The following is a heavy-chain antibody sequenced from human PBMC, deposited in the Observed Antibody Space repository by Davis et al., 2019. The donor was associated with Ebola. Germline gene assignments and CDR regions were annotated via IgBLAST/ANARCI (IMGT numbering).Heavy chain of an antibody. CDR3: ARERDIVLMVYAKNYYYYGMDV. V-gene: IGHV3-66*02. CDR1: GFTVSSNY. J-gene: IGHJ6*02. CDR2: IYSGGST. D-gene: IGHD2-8*01. Sequence: PGGSLRLSCAASGFTVSSNYMSWVRQAPGKGLEWVSVIYSGGSTYYADSVKGRFTISRDNSKNTLYLQMNSLRAEDTAVYYCARERDIVLMVYAKNYYYYGMDVWGQGTTVTVSS.